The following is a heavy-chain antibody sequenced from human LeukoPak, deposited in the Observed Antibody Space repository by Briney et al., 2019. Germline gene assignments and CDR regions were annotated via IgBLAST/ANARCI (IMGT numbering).Heavy chain of an antibody. D-gene: IGHD6-19*01. CDR2: ISYDGSNK. CDR3: ARDHGIAVAGDAFDI. J-gene: IGHJ3*02. V-gene: IGHV3-30*04. CDR1: GFTFSSYA. Sequence: GGSLRLSCAASGFTFSSYAMHWVRQAPGRGLEWVAVISYDGSNKYYADSVKGRFTISRDNSKNTLYLQMNSLRAEDTAVYYCARDHGIAVAGDAFDIWGQGTMVTVSS.